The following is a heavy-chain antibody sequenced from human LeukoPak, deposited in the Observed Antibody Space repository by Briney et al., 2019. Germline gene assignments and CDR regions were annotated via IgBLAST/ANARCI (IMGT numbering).Heavy chain of an antibody. Sequence: ASVKVSCKASGYTFTSYDINWVRQATGQGLEWMGWMNPNSGNTGYAQKFQGRVTMTRNTSISTAYMELSSLRSEDTAVYYCAKYCSSTSCYPYYGMDVWGQGTTVTVSS. V-gene: IGHV1-8*01. J-gene: IGHJ6*02. D-gene: IGHD2-2*01. CDR2: MNPNSGNT. CDR3: AKYCSSTSCYPYYGMDV. CDR1: GYTFTSYD.